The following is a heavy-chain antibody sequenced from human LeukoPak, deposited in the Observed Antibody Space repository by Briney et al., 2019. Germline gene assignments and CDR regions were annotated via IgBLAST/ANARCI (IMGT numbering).Heavy chain of an antibody. CDR1: GYTYNNYD. CDR3: IRSVRNGHFDY. CDR2: MNPNSGNT. V-gene: IGHV1-8*01. Sequence: GASVKVSCKTSGYTYNNYDINWVRQASGQGLEWMGRMNPNSGNTGYAQTFQGRVTMTRSTSISTAYMELSTLRFEDTAVYYCIRSVRNGHFDYWGQGTLVTVSS. J-gene: IGHJ4*02. D-gene: IGHD2-8*01.